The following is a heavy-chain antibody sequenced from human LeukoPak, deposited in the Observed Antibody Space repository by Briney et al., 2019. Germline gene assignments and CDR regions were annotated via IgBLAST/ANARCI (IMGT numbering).Heavy chain of an antibody. Sequence: GGSLRLSCAASGFTFSSYGMHWVRQAPGKGLEWVAVIWYDGSNKYCADSVKGRFTISRDNSKNTLYLQMNSLRAEDTAVYYCAKDAHTAMALDIWGQGTMVTVSS. V-gene: IGHV3-33*06. J-gene: IGHJ3*02. D-gene: IGHD5-18*01. CDR3: AKDAHTAMALDI. CDR1: GFTFSSYG. CDR2: IWYDGSNK.